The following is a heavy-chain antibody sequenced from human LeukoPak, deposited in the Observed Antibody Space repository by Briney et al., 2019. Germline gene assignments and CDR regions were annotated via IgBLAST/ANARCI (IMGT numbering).Heavy chain of an antibody. J-gene: IGHJ4*02. Sequence: GVSLRLSCAASGFTFSSYWMSWVRQAPGKGLEWVAFIRYDGSNKYYADSVKGRFTISRDNSKNSLYLQMNSLRAEDTAVYYCARDTGEYSRGWYEPFDYWGQGTLVTVSS. CDR2: IRYDGSNK. D-gene: IGHD6-19*01. CDR3: ARDTGEYSRGWYEPFDY. V-gene: IGHV3-30*02. CDR1: GFTFSSYW.